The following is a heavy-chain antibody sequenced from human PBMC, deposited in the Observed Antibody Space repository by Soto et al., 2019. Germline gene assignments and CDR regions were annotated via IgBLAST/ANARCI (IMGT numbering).Heavy chain of an antibody. Sequence: ASVKVSCKASGYTFTGDAIYWVRQAPGQSLEWMGWINAGSGDTKYSQKFQGRVTITRDTSASTAYMELSSLRSEDTAVYYCARGGSSYYYYYMDVWGKGTTVTVSS. CDR2: INAGSGDT. V-gene: IGHV1-3*01. CDR1: GYTFTGDA. D-gene: IGHD6-6*01. CDR3: ARGGSSYYYYYMDV. J-gene: IGHJ6*03.